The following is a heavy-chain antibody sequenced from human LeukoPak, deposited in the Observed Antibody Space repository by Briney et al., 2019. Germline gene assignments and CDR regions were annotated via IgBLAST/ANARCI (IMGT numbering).Heavy chain of an antibody. D-gene: IGHD6-19*01. CDR3: ARVDAGGYSSGWYPASWFDP. Sequence: ASVKVSCKASGYTFTGYYMHWVRQAPGQGLEWMGWINPNSGGTNYAQKFQGRVTMTRDTSISTAYMELSRLGSDDTAVYYCARVDAGGYSSGWYPASWFDPWGQGTLVTVSS. CDR2: INPNSGGT. V-gene: IGHV1-2*02. J-gene: IGHJ5*02. CDR1: GYTFTGYY.